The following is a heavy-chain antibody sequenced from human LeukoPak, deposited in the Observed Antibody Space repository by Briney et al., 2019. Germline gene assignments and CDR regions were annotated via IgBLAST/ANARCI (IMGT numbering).Heavy chain of an antibody. D-gene: IGHD4-23*01. J-gene: IGHJ5*02. V-gene: IGHV3-23*01. CDR2: ISGSGGSA. CDR3: AKDFKTVVENWFDP. Sequence: GGSLRLSCAASGFTFSSYGMHWVRQAPGKGLEWVSAISGSGGSAYYADSVKGRFTISRDNSKNTLYLQMNSLRAEDTAVYYCAKDFKTVVENWFDPWGQGTLVTVSS. CDR1: GFTFSSYG.